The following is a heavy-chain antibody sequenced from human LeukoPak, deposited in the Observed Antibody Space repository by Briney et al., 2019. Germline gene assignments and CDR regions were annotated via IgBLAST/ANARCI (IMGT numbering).Heavy chain of an antibody. CDR3: ARGLINPYYFDY. D-gene: IGHD3-10*01. J-gene: IGHJ4*02. V-gene: IGHV4-59*08. CDR1: GGSISSYY. CDR2: IYYSGST. Sequence: SETLSITCTVSGGSISSYYWSWIRQPPGNGLEWIGYIYYSGSTNYNPSLKSRVTISVDTSKNQFSLKLSSVIAADTAVYYCARGLINPYYFDYWGQGTLVTVSS.